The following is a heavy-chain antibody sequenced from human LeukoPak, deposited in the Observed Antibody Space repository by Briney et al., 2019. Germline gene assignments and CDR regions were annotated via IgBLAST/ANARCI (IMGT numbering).Heavy chain of an antibody. CDR1: GFTFSRYG. CDR3: AKIGAVAGHFDY. D-gene: IGHD6-19*01. Sequence: PGGSLRLSCAASGFTFSRYGMHWVRQAPGKGLEWVAFIRFDGSDKYHADSVKDRFTISRDNSKNTVYLQMNSLRVEDTAVYYCAKIGAVAGHFDYWGQGTLVTVSS. CDR2: IRFDGSDK. V-gene: IGHV3-30*02. J-gene: IGHJ4*02.